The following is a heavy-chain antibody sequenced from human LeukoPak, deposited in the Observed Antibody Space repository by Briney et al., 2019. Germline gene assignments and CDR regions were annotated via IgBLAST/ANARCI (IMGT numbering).Heavy chain of an antibody. CDR3: ARPYGDYLYYFDY. J-gene: IGHJ4*02. CDR2: ISSSSSYI. V-gene: IGHV3-21*01. D-gene: IGHD4-17*01. Sequence: GGSLRLSCAASGFTFSSYSMNWVRQAPGKGLEWDSSISSSSSYIYYADSVKGRFTISRDNAKNSLYLQMNSLRAEDTAVYYCARPYGDYLYYFDYWGQGTLVTVSS. CDR1: GFTFSSYS.